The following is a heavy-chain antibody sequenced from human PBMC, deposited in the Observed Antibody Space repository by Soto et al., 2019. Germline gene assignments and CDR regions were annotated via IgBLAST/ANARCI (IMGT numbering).Heavy chain of an antibody. V-gene: IGHV1-69*12. CDR2: IVPIVDTS. D-gene: IGHD5-12*01. CDR3: VRVVAIPGYPDN. Sequence: QVQLVQSGAAVRQPASSVKVSCKTSGGTFSSYAISWVRQAPGQGLEWMGGIVPIVDTSTYAQKFQGRVTITADESTSKVYMELSSLRSDDTAVYYCVRVVAIPGYPDNWGQGTLVTVSS. CDR1: GGTFSSYA. J-gene: IGHJ4*02.